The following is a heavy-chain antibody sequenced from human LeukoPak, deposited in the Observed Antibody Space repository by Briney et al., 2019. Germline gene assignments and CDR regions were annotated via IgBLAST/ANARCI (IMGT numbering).Heavy chain of an antibody. CDR2: IIPIFGTA. J-gene: IGHJ4*02. CDR3: ARDPDYGDYLLDY. Sequence: SVKVSCKASGGTFSSYAISWVRQAPGQGLEWMGGIIPIFGTANYAQKFQGRVTITTDESTSTAYMELSSLRSEDTAVYYCARDPDYGDYLLDYWGQGTLVTVSS. V-gene: IGHV1-69*05. D-gene: IGHD4-17*01. CDR1: GGTFSSYA.